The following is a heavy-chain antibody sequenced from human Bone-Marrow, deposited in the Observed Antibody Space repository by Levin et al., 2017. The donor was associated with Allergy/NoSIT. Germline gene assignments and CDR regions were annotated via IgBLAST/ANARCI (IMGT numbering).Heavy chain of an antibody. CDR2: ISYDGSNK. V-gene: IGHV3-30*04. CDR3: ARVRSWYYFDY. D-gene: IGHD6-13*01. J-gene: IGHJ4*02. CDR1: GFTFSSYA. Sequence: GESLKISCAASGFTFSSYAMHWVRQAPGKGLEWVAVISYDGSNKYYADSVKGRFTISRDNSKNTLYLQMNSLRAEDTAVYYCARVRSWYYFDYWGQGTLVTVSS.